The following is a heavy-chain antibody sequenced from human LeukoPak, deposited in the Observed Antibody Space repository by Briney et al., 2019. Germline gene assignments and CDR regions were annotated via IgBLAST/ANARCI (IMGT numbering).Heavy chain of an antibody. D-gene: IGHD3-10*01. V-gene: IGHV4-4*07. Sequence: PSETLSLTCTVSGGYISSYYWSWIRQPAGKGLEWIGRIYSSGSTNYNPSLKSRATMSVDTSKNQFSLKLSAVTAADTAVYYCARDKVTMVRGVIITERKYYYMDVWGKGTTVTISS. J-gene: IGHJ6*03. CDR1: GGYISSYY. CDR2: IYSSGST. CDR3: ARDKVTMVRGVIITERKYYYMDV.